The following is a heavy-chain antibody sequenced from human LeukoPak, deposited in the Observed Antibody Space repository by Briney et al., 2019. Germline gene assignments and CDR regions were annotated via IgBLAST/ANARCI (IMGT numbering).Heavy chain of an antibody. Sequence: GASVKVSCKASGDTFTSYSMHWMRQAPGQRLGWMGWINAGSGYISYSQKFQGRVAISADTPASTAYMELSSLRSEDTAVYFCVRERGGATTVYWGQGTLVTISS. D-gene: IGHD1-26*01. CDR2: INAGSGYI. CDR1: GDTFTSYS. V-gene: IGHV1-3*01. J-gene: IGHJ4*02. CDR3: VRERGGATTVY.